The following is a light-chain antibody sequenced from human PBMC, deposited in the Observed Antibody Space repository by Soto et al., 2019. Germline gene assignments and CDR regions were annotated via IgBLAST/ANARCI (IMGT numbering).Light chain of an antibody. CDR3: QHYNSDPWT. Sequence: IEMPQSPSTLSASVGDRVTITCRASQTIRRWLAWYQQRPGKAPKVLIYDASTLESGVPARFSGSGSETEFTLTISSLQPEDSATYYCQHYNSDPWTFGQGTKVDIK. V-gene: IGKV1-5*01. CDR1: QTIRRW. CDR2: DAS. J-gene: IGKJ1*01.